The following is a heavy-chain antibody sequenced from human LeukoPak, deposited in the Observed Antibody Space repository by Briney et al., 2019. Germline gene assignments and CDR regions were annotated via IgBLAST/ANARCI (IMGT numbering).Heavy chain of an antibody. J-gene: IGHJ4*02. CDR3: ARKYLYGSGKPHFDY. D-gene: IGHD3-10*01. CDR1: GYTFTSYD. CDR2: TNPNSGNT. V-gene: IGHV1-8*01. Sequence: ASVKVSCKASGYTFTSYDINWVRQATGQGLEWMGWTNPNSGNTGYAQKFQGRVTMTRNPSISTAYMELSSLRSDDTAVYYCARKYLYGSGKPHFDYWGQGALVTVSS.